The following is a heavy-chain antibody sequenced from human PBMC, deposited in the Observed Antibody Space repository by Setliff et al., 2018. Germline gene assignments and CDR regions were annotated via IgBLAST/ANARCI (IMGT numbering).Heavy chain of an antibody. CDR3: ARGDVDTAMVGFAFDI. J-gene: IGHJ3*02. Sequence: ASETLSLTCAVYGGSFSGYYWSWIRQPPGKGLEWIGEINHSGSTNYNPSLKSRVTISVDTSKNQFFLKLSSVTAADTAVYYCARGDVDTAMVGFAFDIWGQGTMVTVSS. CDR1: GGSFSGYY. D-gene: IGHD5-18*01. CDR2: INHSGST. V-gene: IGHV4-34*01.